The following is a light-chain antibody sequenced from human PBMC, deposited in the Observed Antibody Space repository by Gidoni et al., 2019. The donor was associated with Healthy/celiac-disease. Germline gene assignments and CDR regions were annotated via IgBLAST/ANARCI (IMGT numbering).Light chain of an antibody. V-gene: IGLV3-25*03. J-gene: IGLJ2*01. CDR2: KDS. Sequence: SYELTQPPSVSVSPGQTARTTCSGDALPKQYAYWYQQKPGQAPVLVLYKDSERPSGIPERFSGSSSGTTVTLTISGVQAEDEADYYCQSADSSGTIVVFGGGTKLTVL. CDR1: ALPKQY. CDR3: QSADSSGTIVV.